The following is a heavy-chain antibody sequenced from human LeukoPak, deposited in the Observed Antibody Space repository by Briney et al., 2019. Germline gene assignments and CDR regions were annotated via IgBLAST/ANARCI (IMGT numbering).Heavy chain of an antibody. CDR1: GGSISSYY. J-gene: IGHJ4*02. Sequence: PSETLSLTCTVSGGSISSYYWSWIRQPPGKGLEWIGYIYTSGSTNYNPSLKSRVTISVDTSKNQFSLKLSSVTAADTAVYYCAKGRLRYFDWLDYWGQGTLVTVSS. V-gene: IGHV4-4*09. D-gene: IGHD3-9*01. CDR2: IYTSGST. CDR3: AKGRLRYFDWLDY.